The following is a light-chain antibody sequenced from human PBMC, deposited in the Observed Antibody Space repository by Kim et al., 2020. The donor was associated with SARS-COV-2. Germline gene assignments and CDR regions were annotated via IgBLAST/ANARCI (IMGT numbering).Light chain of an antibody. Sequence: DVVMTQSPLSLPVTLGQPASISCRSSQSLVHSDGNTYLNWFQQRPGQSPRRLIYKVSNRDSGVPDRFSGSGSGTDFTLKITRVEPEDVGIYYCMQGTHWPWTFGQGTKVDIK. CDR2: KVS. CDR3: MQGTHWPWT. CDR1: QSLVHSDGNTY. V-gene: IGKV2-30*02. J-gene: IGKJ1*01.